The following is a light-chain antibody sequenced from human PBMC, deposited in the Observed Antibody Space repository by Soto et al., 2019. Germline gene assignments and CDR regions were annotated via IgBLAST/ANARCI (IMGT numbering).Light chain of an antibody. CDR1: QGISSY. J-gene: IGKJ4*01. Sequence: DIQMTQSPSSVSASVGDRVTITCRASQGISSYLAWYQQKPGKAPKLLIYAASTLHSGVPSRFSGRKSGTQFTLTIDSLQPEDFATYYCQQVKTYPRTFGGGTKVDIK. CDR3: QQVKTYPRT. V-gene: IGKV1-9*01. CDR2: AAS.